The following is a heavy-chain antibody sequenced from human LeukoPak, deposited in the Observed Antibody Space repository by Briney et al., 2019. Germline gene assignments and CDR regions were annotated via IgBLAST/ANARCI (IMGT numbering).Heavy chain of an antibody. J-gene: IGHJ3*02. D-gene: IGHD3-22*01. CDR3: AKDWGITMIVVVTDAFDI. CDR1: GFAFSNYW. Sequence: GGSLRLSCAASGFAFSNYWMSWVRQAPGKGLEWVSAISGSGGSTYYADYVKGRFTISRDNSKNTLYLQMNSLRAEDTAVYYCAKDWGITMIVVVTDAFDIWGQGTMVTVSS. V-gene: IGHV3-23*01. CDR2: ISGSGGST.